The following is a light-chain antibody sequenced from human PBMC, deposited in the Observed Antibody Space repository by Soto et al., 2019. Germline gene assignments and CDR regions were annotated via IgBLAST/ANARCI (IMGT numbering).Light chain of an antibody. J-gene: IGKJ5*01. CDR3: QQINTYPIT. CDR1: QGLSNY. CDR2: AAS. Sequence: DIQLTQSPSFLSASVGDRVTITCRASQGLSNYLAWYQQKPGKVPKLLIYAASTLESGVPSRFSASGFRAEFHSTNRRLPSGGFANYYCQQINTYPITFGQGTRLEIK. V-gene: IGKV1-9*01.